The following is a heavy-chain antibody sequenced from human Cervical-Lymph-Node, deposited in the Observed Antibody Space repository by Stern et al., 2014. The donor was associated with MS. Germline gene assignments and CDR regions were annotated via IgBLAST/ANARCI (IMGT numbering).Heavy chain of an antibody. CDR3: ARDDGNYYYYYGMDV. Sequence: VQLVESGGGLVQPGRSLRLSCAASGFTFSSYGMHWVRQAPGKGLGWVAVIWYDGRNKYYADSVKGRFTISRDNSKNTLYLQMNSLRAEDTAVYYCARDDGNYYYYYGMDVWGQGTTVTVSS. V-gene: IGHV3-33*01. CDR1: GFTFSSYG. CDR2: IWYDGRNK. J-gene: IGHJ6*02.